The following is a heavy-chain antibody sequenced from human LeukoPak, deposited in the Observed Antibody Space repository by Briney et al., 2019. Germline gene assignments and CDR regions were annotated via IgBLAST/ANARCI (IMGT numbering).Heavy chain of an antibody. CDR3: ARDKYITMIVGPDY. Sequence: GGSLRLSCAASGFTVSGSGMHWVRQAPGKGLEWVAVISYDGSNKYYADSVKGRFTISRDNSKNTLYLQMNSLRAEDTAVYYCARDKYITMIVGPDYWGQGTLVTVSS. CDR2: ISYDGSNK. V-gene: IGHV3-30*19. D-gene: IGHD3-22*01. J-gene: IGHJ4*02. CDR1: GFTVSGSG.